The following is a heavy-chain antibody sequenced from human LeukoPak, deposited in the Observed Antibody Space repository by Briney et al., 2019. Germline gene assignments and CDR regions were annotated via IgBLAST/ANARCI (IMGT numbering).Heavy chain of an antibody. D-gene: IGHD2-2*02. Sequence: PGGSLRLSCAASGFTFSSYSMNWVRQAPGKGLEWVSYISSSSSTIYYADSVKGRFTISRDNAKNSLYLQMNSLSAEDTAVYYCARVPHCSSTSCYSDYFDYWGQGTLVTVSS. V-gene: IGHV3-48*01. CDR3: ARVPHCSSTSCYSDYFDY. CDR1: GFTFSSYS. CDR2: ISSSSSTI. J-gene: IGHJ4*02.